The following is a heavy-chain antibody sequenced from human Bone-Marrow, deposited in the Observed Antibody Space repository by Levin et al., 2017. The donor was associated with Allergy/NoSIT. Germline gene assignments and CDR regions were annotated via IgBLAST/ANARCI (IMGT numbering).Heavy chain of an antibody. CDR3: ARVASIATRGYQYYGMDV. V-gene: IGHV3-33*01. J-gene: IGHJ6*02. CDR2: IWYDGNEK. Sequence: SCAASGFSFSTYGMHWVRQAPGKGLEWVAFIWYDGNEKNFADSVKGRFTTSRDNSKNTLFLQMNSLRAEDTAVYYCARVASIATRGYQYYGMDVWGQGTTVTVSS. CDR1: GFSFSTYG. D-gene: IGHD6-6*01.